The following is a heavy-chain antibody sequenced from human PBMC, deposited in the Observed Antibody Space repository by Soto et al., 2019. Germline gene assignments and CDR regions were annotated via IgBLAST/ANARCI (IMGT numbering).Heavy chain of an antibody. CDR1: GFTCSSYS. J-gene: IGHJ4*02. Sequence: PGGSLRVSCAAAGFTCSSYSMNWVRQAPGKGLEWVSSISSSSSYIYYADSVKGRFTISRDNAKNSLYLQMNSLRAEDTAVYYCAREYCSSTSCYTPIFDYWGQGTLVTVSS. CDR3: AREYCSSTSCYTPIFDY. V-gene: IGHV3-21*01. D-gene: IGHD2-2*02. CDR2: ISSSSSYI.